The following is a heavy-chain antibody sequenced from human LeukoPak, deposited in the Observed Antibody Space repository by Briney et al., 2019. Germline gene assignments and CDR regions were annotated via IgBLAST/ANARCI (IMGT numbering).Heavy chain of an antibody. V-gene: IGHV4-39*02. CDR2: IYYSGST. Sequence: SETLSLTCTVSGGSVSSSSYYWGWIRQPPGKGLEWIGSIYYSGSTYYNPSLKSRVTISVDTSKNQFSLNLSSVTAADTAVYYCARDLRYSSGWGDYYYYGMDDWGQGTTVTVSS. D-gene: IGHD6-19*01. CDR1: GGSVSSSSYY. J-gene: IGHJ6*02. CDR3: ARDLRYSSGWGDYYYYGMDD.